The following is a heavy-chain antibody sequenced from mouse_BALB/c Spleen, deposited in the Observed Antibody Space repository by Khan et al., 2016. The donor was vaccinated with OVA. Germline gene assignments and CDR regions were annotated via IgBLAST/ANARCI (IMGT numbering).Heavy chain of an antibody. CDR3: ASIILYYEWSNVEGYYFDY. Sequence: EVQLQESGPGLVKPSQSLSLTCTVTGYSITSDYAWNWIRQFPGNKLEWMGYISYSGDTAYNPSLKSRISITRDTSKNQFFLQLNSVTTEDTAIYYCASIILYYEWSNVEGYYFDYWGQGTTLTVSS. V-gene: IGHV3-2*02. J-gene: IGHJ2*01. CDR2: ISYSGDT. CDR1: GYSITSDYA. D-gene: IGHD2-4*01.